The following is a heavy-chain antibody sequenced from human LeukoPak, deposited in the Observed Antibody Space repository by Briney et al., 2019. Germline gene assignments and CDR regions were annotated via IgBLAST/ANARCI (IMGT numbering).Heavy chain of an antibody. CDR1: GYTFTSYD. J-gene: IGHJ4*02. Sequence: GASVKVSCKASGYTFTSYDINWVRQATGQGLEWMGWMNPNSGNTGYAQKFQGRVTMTRNTSISTAYMELSSLRSEDTAVYYCARAATGYGDDGTDYWGQGTLVTVSS. CDR3: ARAATGYGDDGTDY. CDR2: MNPNSGNT. V-gene: IGHV1-8*01. D-gene: IGHD4-17*01.